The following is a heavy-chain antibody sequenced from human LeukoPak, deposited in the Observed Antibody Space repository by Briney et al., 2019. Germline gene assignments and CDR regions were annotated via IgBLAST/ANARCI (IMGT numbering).Heavy chain of an antibody. CDR3: AREGPLDY. CDR1: GFTFSSYN. CDR2: ISSSNSTI. J-gene: IGHJ4*02. V-gene: IGHV3-48*01. Sequence: GGSLRLSCAASGFTFSSYNMNWVRQAPGRGLEWVSYISSSNSTIYYADSVKGRFTISRDNAKNSLYPQMNSLRAEDTAVYYCAREGPLDYWGQGTLVTVSS.